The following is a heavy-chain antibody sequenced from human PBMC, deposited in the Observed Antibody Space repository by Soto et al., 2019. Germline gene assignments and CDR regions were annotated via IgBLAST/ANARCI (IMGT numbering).Heavy chain of an antibody. CDR3: TTVLLYYYDSSGYPELDY. CDR1: GFTFSNAW. J-gene: IGHJ4*02. CDR2: IKSKTDGGTT. D-gene: IGHD3-22*01. Sequence: PGGSLRLSCAASGFTFSNAWMSWVRQAPGKGLEWVGRIKSKTDGGTTDYAAPVKGRFTISRDDSKNTLYPQMNSLKTEDTAVYYCTTVLLYYYDSSGYPELDYWGQGTLGTVSS. V-gene: IGHV3-15*01.